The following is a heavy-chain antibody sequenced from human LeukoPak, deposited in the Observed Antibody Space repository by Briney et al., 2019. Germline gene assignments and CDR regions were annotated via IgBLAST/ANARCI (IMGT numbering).Heavy chain of an antibody. CDR3: ARAHCSGGSCYSFDY. CDR1: GFTFSSYS. Sequence: GGSLRLSCAASGFTFSSYSMNWVRQAPGKGLEWVSSISSSSSYIYYADSVKGRFTISRDNAKNSLYLQMNSLRAEDTAVYYCARAHCSGGSCYSFDYWGQGTLATVSS. V-gene: IGHV3-21*01. J-gene: IGHJ4*02. CDR2: ISSSSSYI. D-gene: IGHD2-15*01.